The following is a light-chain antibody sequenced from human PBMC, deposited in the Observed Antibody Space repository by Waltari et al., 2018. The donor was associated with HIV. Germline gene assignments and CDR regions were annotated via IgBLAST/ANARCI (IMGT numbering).Light chain of an antibody. CDR2: EVS. CDR3: CSYAGSSAVV. Sequence: QSALTQPASVSGSPGQSITISCTGTSSDVGNYNLVSWYQQHPGKVPKVMIYEVSKRPSGFSNRFSGSKSGNRASLTSSGLQAEDEADYYCCSYAGSSAVVFGGGTKLTVL. CDR1: SSDVGNYNL. V-gene: IGLV2-23*02. J-gene: IGLJ2*01.